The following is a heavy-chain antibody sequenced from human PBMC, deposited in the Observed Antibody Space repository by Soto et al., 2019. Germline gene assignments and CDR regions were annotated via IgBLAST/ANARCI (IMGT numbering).Heavy chain of an antibody. Sequence: EVQLVESGGDLVQPGGSLRLSCAASGFTFNTYWMNWVRQVPGKGLVWVSRINGDGSSTTYADSVKGRFTISRDNAKNTLYLQMNSLTAEDTAVYYCARGGGDYHYYYGVDVW. J-gene: IGHJ6*01. CDR1: GFTFNTYW. CDR3: ARGGGDYHYYYGVDV. CDR2: INGDGSST. V-gene: IGHV3-74*01. D-gene: IGHD2-21*02.